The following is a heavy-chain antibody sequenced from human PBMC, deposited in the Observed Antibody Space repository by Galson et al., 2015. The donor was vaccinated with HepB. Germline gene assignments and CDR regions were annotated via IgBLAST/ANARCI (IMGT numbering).Heavy chain of an antibody. Sequence: SVKVSCKASTYISTDYGISWVRQAPGQGLEWMGWVHASNGHTNYAQRLPGRVTMTIDTSTSTAYMELRSLTFDDTAVYFCARGDVVVVTGDIHAFDIWGQETLVTVSS. CDR3: ARGDVVVVTGDIHAFDI. V-gene: IGHV1-18*04. CDR1: TYISTDYG. J-gene: IGHJ4*02. CDR2: VHASNGHT. D-gene: IGHD2-2*01.